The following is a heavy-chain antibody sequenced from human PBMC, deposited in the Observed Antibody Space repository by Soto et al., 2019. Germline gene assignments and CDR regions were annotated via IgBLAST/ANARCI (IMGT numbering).Heavy chain of an antibody. CDR3: AAPRDEYGSGVSWFTYGMDI. CDR1: GFTFSDFA. Sequence: GSLRLSCLASGFTFSDFAMTWVRHVPGRGLEWVASLDGAGGSTYYAESVRGRFSISRDNSQNTLFLQTKRLTVDDTAIYYCAAPRDEYGSGVSWFTYGMDIWGQGTTVTVSS. V-gene: IGHV3-23*01. D-gene: IGHD3-10*01. CDR2: LDGAGGST. J-gene: IGHJ6*02.